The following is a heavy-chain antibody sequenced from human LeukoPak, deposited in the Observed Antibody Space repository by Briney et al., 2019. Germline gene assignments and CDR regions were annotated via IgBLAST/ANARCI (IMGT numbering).Heavy chain of an antibody. D-gene: IGHD6-19*01. CDR3: ARRSGIAVAGAFDC. Sequence: PGGSLRLSCAASGFTFSSYWMHWVRQAPGKGLVWVSRINSDGSSTRYADSVKGRFTISRDNAKNTLYLQMNSLRAEDTAVYYCARRSGIAVAGAFDCWGQGTLVTVSS. CDR1: GFTFSSYW. J-gene: IGHJ4*02. CDR2: INSDGSST. V-gene: IGHV3-74*01.